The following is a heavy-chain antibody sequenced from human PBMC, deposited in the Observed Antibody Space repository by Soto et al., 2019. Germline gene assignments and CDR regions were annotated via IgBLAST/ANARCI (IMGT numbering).Heavy chain of an antibody. V-gene: IGHV4-39*01. CDR2: IYYSGST. Sequence: PSETLSLTCTVSGGTISSSSYYWGWIRQPPGKGLEWIGSIYYSGSTYYNPSLKSRVTISVDTSKNKFSLKLSSVTAADTAVYYCARQTKGGWTIDYWGQGTLVTVSS. J-gene: IGHJ4*02. D-gene: IGHD2-8*01. CDR1: GGTISSSSYY. CDR3: ARQTKGGWTIDY.